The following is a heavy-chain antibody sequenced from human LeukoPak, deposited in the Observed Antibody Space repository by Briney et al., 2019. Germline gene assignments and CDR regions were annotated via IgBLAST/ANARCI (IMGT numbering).Heavy chain of an antibody. V-gene: IGHV3-30*18. CDR3: AKDIRLSSGRLKYPYNWFDP. J-gene: IGHJ5*02. CDR1: GFTSSSYG. D-gene: IGHD6-19*01. Sequence: SGGSLRLSCAASGFTSSSYGMHWVRQAPGKGLEWVAVISYDGSNKYYADSVKGRFTISRDNSKNTLYLQMNSLRAEDTAVYYCAKDIRLSSGRLKYPYNWFDPWGQGTLVTVSS. CDR2: ISYDGSNK.